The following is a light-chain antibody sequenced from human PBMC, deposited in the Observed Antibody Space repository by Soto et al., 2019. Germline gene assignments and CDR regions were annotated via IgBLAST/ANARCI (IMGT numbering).Light chain of an antibody. CDR3: QSYDSSLSGSRVV. V-gene: IGLV1-40*01. Sequence: QSGLTQPPSVSGAPGQGVTIPCPGGGSKIGAGSVVHWYQQLPGTAPKLLINGNSNRPSGVPDRFSGSKSGTSASLAITGLQAEDEADYYCQSYDSSLSGSRVVFGGGTKLTVL. CDR1: GSKIGAGSV. J-gene: IGLJ2*01. CDR2: GNS.